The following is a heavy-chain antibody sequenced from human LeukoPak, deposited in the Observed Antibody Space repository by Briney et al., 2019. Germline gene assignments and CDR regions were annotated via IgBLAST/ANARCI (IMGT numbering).Heavy chain of an antibody. Sequence: SETLSLTCIVSGGSISSGGYYWSWIRQHPGKGLEWIGYIYYSGSTYYNPSLKSRVTISVDTSKNQFSLKLSSVTAADTAVYYCARVAVYGMDVWGQGTTVTVSS. CDR1: GGSISSGGYY. CDR3: ARVAVYGMDV. J-gene: IGHJ6*02. D-gene: IGHD6-19*01. V-gene: IGHV4-31*03. CDR2: IYYSGST.